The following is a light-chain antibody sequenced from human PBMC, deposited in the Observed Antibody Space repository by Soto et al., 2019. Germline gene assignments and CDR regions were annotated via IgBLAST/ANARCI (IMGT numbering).Light chain of an antibody. CDR1: TSNIGSRT. CDR2: RNN. J-gene: IGLJ2*01. V-gene: IGLV1-44*01. CDR3: AAWDDSLRTFV. Sequence: QSVLTQPPSASGTPGQRVTISCSGATSNIGSRTVNWYQHLPPTAPKLLIHRNNQRPSGVSDRFSGSKSDTSASLAISGLQSEDEADHYCAAWDDSLRTFVFGGGTKLTVL.